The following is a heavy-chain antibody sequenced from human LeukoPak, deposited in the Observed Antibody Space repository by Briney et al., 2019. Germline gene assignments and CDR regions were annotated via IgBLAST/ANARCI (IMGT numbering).Heavy chain of an antibody. D-gene: IGHD6-25*01. V-gene: IGHV1-8*01. J-gene: IGHJ5*02. CDR3: ARSPAKQRGPKQGSELDP. CDR1: GYTCTSYD. CDR2: MNPNSGNT. Sequence: ASVKVSCKASGYTCTSYDINWVRQATGQGLEWMGWMNPNSGNTGYAQKFQGRVTMTRNTPISTAYMELSSLRSEDTAVYYCARSPAKQRGPKQGSELDPWGQGTLVTVSS.